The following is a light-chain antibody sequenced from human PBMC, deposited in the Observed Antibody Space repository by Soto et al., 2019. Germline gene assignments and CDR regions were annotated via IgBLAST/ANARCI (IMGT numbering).Light chain of an antibody. CDR3: QSYDSSLSGAV. Sequence: QSVLTQPPSVSGAPGQWVTISCTGSSSNIGAGYDVHWYQQLPGTAPKLLIYGNSNRPSGVPDRFSGSKSGTSASLAITGLQAEDEADYYCQSYDSSLSGAVFGGGTQLTVL. V-gene: IGLV1-40*01. J-gene: IGLJ7*01. CDR1: SSNIGAGYD. CDR2: GNS.